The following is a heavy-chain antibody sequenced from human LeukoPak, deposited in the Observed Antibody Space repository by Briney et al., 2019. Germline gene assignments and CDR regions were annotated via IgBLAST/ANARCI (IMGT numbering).Heavy chain of an antibody. CDR2: IYYSGST. CDR1: GGSISSYY. J-gene: IGHJ4*02. D-gene: IGHD3-10*01. V-gene: IGHV4-59*01. CDR3: ASTGTLTGGVIIN. Sequence: PSETLSLTCTVSGGSISSYYWSWIRQPPGKGLEWIGYIYYSGSTNYNPSLKGRVTISVDTSKNQFSLKLSSVTAADTAVYYCASTGTLTGGVIINWGQGTLVTVSS.